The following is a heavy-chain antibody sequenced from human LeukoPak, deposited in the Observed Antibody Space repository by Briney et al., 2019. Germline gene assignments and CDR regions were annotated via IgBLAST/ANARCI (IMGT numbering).Heavy chain of an antibody. CDR3: AREEGLSAFDI. CDR2: ISSSSSTI. Sequence: GGSLRLSCAASGFTFSSYSMNWVRQAPGEGLEWVSYISSSSSTIYYADSVKGRFTISRDNAKNSLYLQMNSLRAEDTAVYYCAREEGLSAFDIWGQGTMVTVSS. CDR1: GFTFSSYS. V-gene: IGHV3-48*01. J-gene: IGHJ3*02.